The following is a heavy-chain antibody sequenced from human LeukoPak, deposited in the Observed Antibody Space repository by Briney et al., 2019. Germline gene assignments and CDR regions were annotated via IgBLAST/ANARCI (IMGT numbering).Heavy chain of an antibody. D-gene: IGHD6-6*01. Sequence: GGSLRLSCAASGFTFDDYGMSWVHQAPGKGLEWVSGINWNGGSTGYADSVKGRFTISRDNAKNSLYLQMNSLRAEDTALYYCARDGSSSSFYYYYYMDVWGKGTTVTVSS. CDR1: GFTFDDYG. V-gene: IGHV3-20*04. CDR2: INWNGGST. CDR3: ARDGSSSSFYYYYYMDV. J-gene: IGHJ6*03.